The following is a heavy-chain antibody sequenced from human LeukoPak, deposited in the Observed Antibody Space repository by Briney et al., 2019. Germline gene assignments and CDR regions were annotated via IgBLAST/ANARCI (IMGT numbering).Heavy chain of an antibody. CDR1: GFTFSSYG. Sequence: GGSLRLSCAASGFTFSSYGMHWVRQAPGKGLEWVAVIWYDGSNKYYADSVKGRFTISRDNSKNTLYLQMNSLRAEDTAVYYCATTASRGPQSAEYFQYWGQGTLVTVSS. CDR3: ATTASRGPQSAEYFQY. V-gene: IGHV3-33*01. CDR2: IWYDGSNK. J-gene: IGHJ1*01.